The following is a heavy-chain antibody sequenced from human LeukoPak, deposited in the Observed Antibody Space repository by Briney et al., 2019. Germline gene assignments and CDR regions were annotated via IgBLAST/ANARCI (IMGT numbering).Heavy chain of an antibody. J-gene: IGHJ5*02. Sequence: GSLRLSCAASGFPFSSYSMNWVRQAPGKGLEWVSSISSSSSYIYYADSVKGRFTISRDNAKNSLYLQMNSLRAEDTAVYYCARDMGYGDYVELDPWGQGTLVTVSS. D-gene: IGHD4-17*01. V-gene: IGHV3-21*01. CDR1: GFPFSSYS. CDR2: ISSSSSYI. CDR3: ARDMGYGDYVELDP.